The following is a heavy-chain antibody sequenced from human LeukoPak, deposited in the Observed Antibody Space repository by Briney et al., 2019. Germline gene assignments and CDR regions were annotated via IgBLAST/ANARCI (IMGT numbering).Heavy chain of an antibody. V-gene: IGHV4-34*01. CDR1: GGSFSGYY. Sequence: SETLSLTCAVYGGSFSGYYWSWIRQPPGKGLEWIGEINHSGGTNYNPSLKGRVPISVETSKNQFSLKLSSVTAADTAVYYCARDRLLGRYYYDSSGYHDAFDIWGQGTMVTVSS. CDR2: INHSGGT. J-gene: IGHJ3*02. CDR3: ARDRLLGRYYYDSSGYHDAFDI. D-gene: IGHD3-22*01.